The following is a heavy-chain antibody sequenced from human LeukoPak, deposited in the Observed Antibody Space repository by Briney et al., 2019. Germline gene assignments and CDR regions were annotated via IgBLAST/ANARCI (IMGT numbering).Heavy chain of an antibody. CDR2: IYDDGRT. D-gene: IGHD5-24*01. CDR3: ARDYGEMATTLGLGGLDV. CDR1: GFTFTANY. V-gene: IGHV3-53*01. J-gene: IGHJ6*02. Sequence: GGSLRLSCEASGFTFTANYMTWVGQAPGKGVEGVSVIYDDGRTYYADSVKGRFIVSRDNSRNTLYLQMDRLRAEDTAIYYCARDYGEMATTLGLGGLDVWGQGTTVIVSS.